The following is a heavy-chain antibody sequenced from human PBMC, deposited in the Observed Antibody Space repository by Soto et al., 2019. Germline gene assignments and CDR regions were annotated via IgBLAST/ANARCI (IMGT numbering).Heavy chain of an antibody. D-gene: IGHD3-22*01. CDR1: GGTFSSYT. Sequence: ASVKVSCKASGGTFSSYTISWVRQAPGQGLEWMGRIIPILGIANYAQKFQGRVTITADKSTSTAYMELSSLRSEDTAVYYCARASFSYYYDSSGWAFDAFDIWGQGTMVTVSS. V-gene: IGHV1-69*02. CDR3: ARASFSYYYDSSGWAFDAFDI. J-gene: IGHJ3*02. CDR2: IIPILGIA.